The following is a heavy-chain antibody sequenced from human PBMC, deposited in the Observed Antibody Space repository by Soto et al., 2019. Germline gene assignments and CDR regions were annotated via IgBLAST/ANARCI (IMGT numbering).Heavy chain of an antibody. Sequence: SETLPLTCTVSGGSISSYYWSWIRQPPGKGLEWIGYIYYSGSTNYNPSLKSRVTISVDTSKNQFSLKLSSVTAADTAVYYCARCTKSGWFDPWGQGTLVTVSS. CDR1: GGSISSYY. J-gene: IGHJ5*02. CDR2: IYYSGST. CDR3: ARCTKSGWFDP. V-gene: IGHV4-59*01. D-gene: IGHD1-26*01.